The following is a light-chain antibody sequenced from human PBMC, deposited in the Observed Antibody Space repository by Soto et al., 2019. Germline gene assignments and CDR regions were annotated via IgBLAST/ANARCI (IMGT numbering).Light chain of an antibody. CDR1: QHITNY. CDR2: DAS. J-gene: IGKJ2*01. CDR3: QKYDSFPYT. V-gene: IGKV1-33*01. Sequence: DIQMTQSPSSLSASVGDRVTITCRASQHITNYLNWFLQKPGKAPTLLIYDASKLETGVPSRFSGSGSGTDFTLTIRSLQPEDVGTFYCQKYDSFPYTCGQGIRLEMK.